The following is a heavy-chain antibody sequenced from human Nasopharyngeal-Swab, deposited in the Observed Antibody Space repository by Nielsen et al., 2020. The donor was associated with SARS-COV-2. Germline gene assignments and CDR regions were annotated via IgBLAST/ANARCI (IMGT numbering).Heavy chain of an antibody. J-gene: IGHJ6*02. V-gene: IGHV3-43*01. D-gene: IGHD2-21*01. CDR1: GFTFDDYT. Sequence: GESLKISCAASGFTFDDYTMHWVRQAPGKGLEWVSLISWDGGSTYYADSVNDRFTISRDNSKNTLYLQMNSLRVEDTALYYCAKAPYLRGLDVWGQGTTVTVSS. CDR2: ISWDGGST. CDR3: AKAPYLRGLDV.